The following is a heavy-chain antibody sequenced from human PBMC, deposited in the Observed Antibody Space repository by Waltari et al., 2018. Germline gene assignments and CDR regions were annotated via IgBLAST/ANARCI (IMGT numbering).Heavy chain of an antibody. CDR1: GFSLSPSGVG. V-gene: IGHV2-5*01. J-gene: IGHJ1*01. D-gene: IGHD3-3*01. Sequence: QITLKESGPTLVKPTQTLTLTCTFSGFSLSPSGVGVGWIRQPPGKALEWLALIYWNDDKRYSPSLKSRLTITKDTSKNQVVLTMTNMDPVDTATYYCAHTGGGAIFFGVVIAEYFQHWGQGTLVTVSS. CDR3: AHTGGGAIFFGVVIAEYFQH. CDR2: IYWNDDK.